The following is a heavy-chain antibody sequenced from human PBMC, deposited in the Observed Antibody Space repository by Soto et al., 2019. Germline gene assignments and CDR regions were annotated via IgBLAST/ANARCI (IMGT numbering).Heavy chain of an antibody. D-gene: IGHD2-21*02. V-gene: IGHV4-4*07. CDR2: IFSSGST. CDR1: GGSITDYS. Sequence: SETLSLTCTVSGGSITDYSWVWIRQPAGKGLEWIGRIFSSGSTNYNPSLKGRITTSLDTSKNQFSLKLNSATATDKAVYFCARDQGVVVTAANCFDPWGQGILVTVSS. CDR3: ARDQGVVVTAANCFDP. J-gene: IGHJ5*02.